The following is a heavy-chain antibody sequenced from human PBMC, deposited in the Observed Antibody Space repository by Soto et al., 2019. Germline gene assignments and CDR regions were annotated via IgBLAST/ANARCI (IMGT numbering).Heavy chain of an antibody. D-gene: IGHD2-15*01. V-gene: IGHV3-74*01. CDR3: ARDYYTRLGHCSGGGCPLDY. CDR2: ISSDGSST. CDR1: GFTFSSYW. Sequence: EVQLVESGGGLVQPGGSLRLSCAASGFTFSSYWMHWVRQAPGKGLVWVSRISSDGSSTNYADSVKGRFTISRDNAKNTQYLEMNNLRAEDTALYYCARDYYTRLGHCSGGGCPLDYWGQGTLVTVSS. J-gene: IGHJ4*02.